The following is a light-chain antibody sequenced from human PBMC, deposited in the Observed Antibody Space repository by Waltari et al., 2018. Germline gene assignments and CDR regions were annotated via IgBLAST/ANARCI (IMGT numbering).Light chain of an antibody. CDR2: EGS. CDR1: SSDVCYYNL. CDR3: CSYAGSSTWV. V-gene: IGLV2-23*01. J-gene: IGLJ3*02. Sequence: QSALTQPASVSGSLGPSIPISCTGTSSDVCYYNLVPRYQQYPGKAPKLMIYEGSKWPSGVSNRFSGSKSGNTASLTISGLQAEDEADYYCCSYAGSSTWVFGGGTKVTVL.